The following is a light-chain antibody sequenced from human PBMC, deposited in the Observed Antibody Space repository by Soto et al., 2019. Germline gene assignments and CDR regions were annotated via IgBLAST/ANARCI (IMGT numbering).Light chain of an antibody. J-gene: IGKJ4*01. CDR3: QKYDRSPLT. CDR2: HTS. CDR1: EDIAHD. Sequence: DIQMTQSPSSLSASLGDKVTLTCRASEDIAHDLAWYQQKPGKAPRVLLHHTSIIQSGVPSRFSGSGNGTDFNVTITSLQPEDVATYFCQKYDRSPLTFGGGTKVEI. V-gene: IGKV1-27*01.